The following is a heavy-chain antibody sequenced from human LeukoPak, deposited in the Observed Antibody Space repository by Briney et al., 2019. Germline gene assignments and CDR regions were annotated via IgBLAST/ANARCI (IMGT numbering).Heavy chain of an antibody. CDR1: GFTFSTYS. D-gene: IGHD6-19*01. V-gene: IGHV3-48*02. CDR3: ARVRPGWYVDY. J-gene: IGHJ4*02. Sequence: GGSLRLSCAASGFTFSTYSMIWVRQAPGKGLEWVSYISSSSGTIYYADSVKGRFTISRDNAKDSMYLQMNGLTDEDMAVYYCARVRPGWYVDYWGQGTLVTVSS. CDR2: ISSSSGTI.